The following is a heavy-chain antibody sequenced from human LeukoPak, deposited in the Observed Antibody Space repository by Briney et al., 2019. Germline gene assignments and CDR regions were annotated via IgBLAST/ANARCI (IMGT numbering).Heavy chain of an antibody. D-gene: IGHD1-26*01. CDR3: ARDLGAEAVSLDY. V-gene: IGHV7-4-1*02. Sequence: ASVKVSCKASGYTFTSYAMNWVRQAPGQGLEWMGWINTNTGNPTYTQDFTGRFVFSLDTSVTTAYLQISGLKADDTAVYYCARDLGAEAVSLDYWGQGTLVTVSS. J-gene: IGHJ4*02. CDR1: GYTFTSYA. CDR2: INTNTGNP.